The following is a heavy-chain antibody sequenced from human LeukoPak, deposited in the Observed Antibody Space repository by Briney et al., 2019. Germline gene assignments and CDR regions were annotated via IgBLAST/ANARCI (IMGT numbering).Heavy chain of an antibody. CDR2: IYYSGST. Sequence: SETLSLTCTVSGGAISSYYWSWIRQPPGKGLEWIGYIYYSGSTNYNPYLKSRVTISVDTSKNQFSLKMSSVTAADTAVYYCARITGSYYFYYYMDVWGKGTTVTVSS. J-gene: IGHJ6*03. V-gene: IGHV4-59*12. D-gene: IGHD2-8*02. CDR1: GGAISSYY. CDR3: ARITGSYYFYYYMDV.